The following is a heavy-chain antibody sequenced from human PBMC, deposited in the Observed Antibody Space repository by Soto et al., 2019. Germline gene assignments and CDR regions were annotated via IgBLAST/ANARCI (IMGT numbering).Heavy chain of an antibody. CDR2: SSGSGGST. J-gene: IGHJ4*02. CDR1: GFTDSSNN. Sequence: GGSLRLSCAASGFTDSSNNMSWVRQAPWKGLEWLSASSGSGGSTYYADSVKGRFTISSGNTKNTLYLQMNSLRAQDTAVYYCAKEYLVGAPKRSTFDSSAQGTLVTVSS. D-gene: IGHD1-26*01. V-gene: IGHV3-23*01. CDR3: AKEYLVGAPKRSTFDS.